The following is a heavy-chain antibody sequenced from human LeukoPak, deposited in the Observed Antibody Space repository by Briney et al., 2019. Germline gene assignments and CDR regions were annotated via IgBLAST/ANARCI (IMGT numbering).Heavy chain of an antibody. CDR3: ARRPTQQWLAMDV. D-gene: IGHD6-19*01. V-gene: IGHV5-51*01. CDR1: GHSFTTYW. CDR2: IYPGDSDT. Sequence: GESLKISCKGSGHSFTTYWIAWVRQMPGKGLEWMGMIYPGDSDTRYSPSFQGQVTFSADKSISTAYLQWSGLKASDTAMYYCARRPTQQWLAMDVWGRGTTVTVSS. J-gene: IGHJ6*02.